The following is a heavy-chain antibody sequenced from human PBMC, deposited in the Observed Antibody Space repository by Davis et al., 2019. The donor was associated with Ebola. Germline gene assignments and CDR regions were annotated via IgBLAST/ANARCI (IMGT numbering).Heavy chain of an antibody. V-gene: IGHV4-59*11. J-gene: IGHJ4*02. D-gene: IGHD6-19*01. CDR2: IYYSGST. CDR1: GGSISSHY. Sequence: SETLSLTCTVSGGSISSHYWSWIRQPPGKGLEWLGYIYYSGSTNYNPSLKSRVTISVHSSKILFSLKLNSVTAADTAVYYCARGWDSSGWQTWGQGTLVTVSS. CDR3: ARGWDSSGWQT.